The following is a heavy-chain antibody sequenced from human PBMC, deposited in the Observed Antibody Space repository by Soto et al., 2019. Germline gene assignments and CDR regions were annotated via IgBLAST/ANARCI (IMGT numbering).Heavy chain of an antibody. CDR2: ISGSGGST. Sequence: EVQLLESGGGLVQPGGSLRLSCAASGFTFSSYAMSWVRQAPGKGLEWVSAISGSGGSTYYADSVKGRFTISRDNSKNSRYLQMNSRRAEDTAVYYCASNGMTTVTRGNWGQGTLVTVSS. CDR3: ASNGMTTVTRGN. CDR1: GFTFSSYA. V-gene: IGHV3-23*01. D-gene: IGHD4-17*01. J-gene: IGHJ4*02.